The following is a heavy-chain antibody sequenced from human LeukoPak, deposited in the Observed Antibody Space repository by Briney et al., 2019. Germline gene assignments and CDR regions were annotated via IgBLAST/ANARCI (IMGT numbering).Heavy chain of an antibody. Sequence: SETLSLTCTVSGGSISSRTYFWGWIRQPPGKELEWIGSSYYSGSTYYNPSLKSRVTISVDTSKNQFSLKLRSVTAADTAVYYCARLADCSSTRCHDYWGQGTLVTVSS. CDR1: GGSISSRTYF. V-gene: IGHV4-39*01. CDR2: SYYSGST. J-gene: IGHJ4*02. CDR3: ARLADCSSTRCHDY. D-gene: IGHD2-2*01.